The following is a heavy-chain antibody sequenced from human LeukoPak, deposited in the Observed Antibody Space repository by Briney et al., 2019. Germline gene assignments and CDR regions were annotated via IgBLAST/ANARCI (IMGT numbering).Heavy chain of an antibody. D-gene: IGHD1-26*01. J-gene: IGHJ4*02. Sequence: ASVKISCKASGYTFTDYPMHWVQQAPGKGLEWMGRIDPEDGETKYADKFQGRLIITTDRSTGTAYMELSSLTSEDTAIYYCATPFSGSHPSDYWGQGTLVTVSS. CDR1: GYTFTDYP. V-gene: IGHV1-69-2*01. CDR3: ATPFSGSHPSDY. CDR2: IDPEDGET.